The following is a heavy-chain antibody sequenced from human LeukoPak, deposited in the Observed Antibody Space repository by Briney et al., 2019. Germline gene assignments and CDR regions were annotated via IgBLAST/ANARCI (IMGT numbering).Heavy chain of an antibody. CDR1: GFMFNTYW. J-gene: IGHJ6*04. CDR3: ASRGYDMSYYGMDI. CDR2: IKQDGSEK. V-gene: IGHV3-7*01. Sequence: PGGSLRLSCAASGFMFNTYWMSWVRQAPGKGLERVANIKQDGSEKNYVDSVKGRFTISRDNAKNSLDLQMNSLRVEDTAVYFCASRGYDMSYYGMDIWGLGTTVTVSS. D-gene: IGHD5-12*01.